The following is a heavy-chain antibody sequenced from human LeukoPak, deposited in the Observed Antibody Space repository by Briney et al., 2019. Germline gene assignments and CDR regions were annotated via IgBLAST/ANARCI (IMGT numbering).Heavy chain of an antibody. D-gene: IGHD3-22*01. J-gene: IGHJ5*02. Sequence: GGSLRLSCAASGFTFSSYAMSWVRQAPGKGLEWVSAISGSGGSTYYADSVKGRSTISRDNSKNTLYLQMNSLRAEDTAVYYCAKDGGVIVVVNLVSWGQGTLVTVSS. V-gene: IGHV3-23*01. CDR3: AKDGGVIVVVNLVS. CDR1: GFTFSSYA. CDR2: ISGSGGST.